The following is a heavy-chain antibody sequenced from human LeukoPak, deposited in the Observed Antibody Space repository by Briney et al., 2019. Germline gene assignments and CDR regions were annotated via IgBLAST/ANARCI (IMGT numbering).Heavy chain of an antibody. CDR1: GFTFSSRW. CDR3: ARGWGAGYCSGDTCNLNWFDP. V-gene: IGHV3-7*01. Sequence: GGSLRLSCAASGFTFSSRWMSWVRQGPGGKELEWVANINHDGSDKYYVDSAKGRFTISRDNAKNSLYLQMNRLRAEDTAVYYCARGWGAGYCSGDTCNLNWFDPWGQGTLVTVSS. CDR2: INHDGSDK. J-gene: IGHJ5*02. D-gene: IGHD2-15*01.